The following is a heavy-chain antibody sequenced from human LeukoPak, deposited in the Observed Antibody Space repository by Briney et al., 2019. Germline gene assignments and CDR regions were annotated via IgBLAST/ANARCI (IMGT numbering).Heavy chain of an antibody. Sequence: IXQPPGKGLEWIGEINHSGSTNYNPSLKSRVTISVDTSKNQFSLKLSSVTAADTAVYYCATPSLDYWGQGTLVTVSS. D-gene: IGHD2-15*01. CDR2: INHSGST. CDR3: ATPSLDY. J-gene: IGHJ4*02. V-gene: IGHV4-34*01.